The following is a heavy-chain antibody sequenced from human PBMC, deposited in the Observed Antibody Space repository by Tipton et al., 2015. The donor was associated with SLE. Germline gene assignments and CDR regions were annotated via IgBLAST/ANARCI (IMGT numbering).Heavy chain of an antibody. CDR2: IRYDGSNK. J-gene: IGHJ4*02. Sequence: SGFTFSSYGMHWVRQAPGKGLEWVAFIRYDGSNKYYADSVKGRFTISRDNSKNTLYLQMNSLRAEGTAVYYCAKAVSDYWGQGTLVTVSS. D-gene: IGHD3-22*01. CDR3: AKAVSDY. CDR1: GFTFSSYG. V-gene: IGHV3-30*02.